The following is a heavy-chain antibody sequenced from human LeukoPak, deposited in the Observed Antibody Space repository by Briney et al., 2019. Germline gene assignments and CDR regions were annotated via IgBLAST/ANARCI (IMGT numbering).Heavy chain of an antibody. CDR1: GFTFSSYE. D-gene: IGHD5-18*01. Sequence: GGSLRLSCAASGFTFSSYEMNWVRQAPGKGLGWVSHISSSGRTTYYADSVKGRFTISRDNAKKSLDLQMNSLRDEDTTIYYCARGVPRGYRYGPFDYWGQGTLVTVSS. V-gene: IGHV3-48*03. CDR2: ISSSGRTT. J-gene: IGHJ4*02. CDR3: ARGVPRGYRYGPFDY.